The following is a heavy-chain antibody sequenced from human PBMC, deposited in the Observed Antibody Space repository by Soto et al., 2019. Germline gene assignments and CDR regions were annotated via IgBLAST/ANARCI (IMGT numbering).Heavy chain of an antibody. V-gene: IGHV4-59*01. Sequence: SETRSLTCTVSGGSISSYYWSWIRQPPGKGLEWIGYIYYSGSTNYNPSLKSRVTISVDTSKNQFSLKLSSVTAADTAVYYCAREGVSSSWYNYYGMDVWGQVTTVTVSS. CDR2: IYYSGST. CDR1: GGSISSYY. CDR3: AREGVSSSWYNYYGMDV. D-gene: IGHD6-13*01. J-gene: IGHJ6*02.